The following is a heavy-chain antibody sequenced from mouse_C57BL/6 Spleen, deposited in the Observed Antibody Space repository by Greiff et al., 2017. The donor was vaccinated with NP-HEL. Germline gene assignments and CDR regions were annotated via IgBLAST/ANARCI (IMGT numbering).Heavy chain of an antibody. D-gene: IGHD1-1*01. CDR1: GYTFTSYW. V-gene: IGHV1-55*01. Sequence: QVQLQQPGAELVKPGASVKMSCKASGYTFTSYWITWVKQRPGQGLEWIGDIYPGSGSTNYNEKFKSKATLTVDTSSSTAYMQLSSLTSEDSAVYYCAREVYGSRIFDDWGQGTTLTVSS. J-gene: IGHJ2*01. CDR3: AREVYGSRIFDD. CDR2: IYPGSGST.